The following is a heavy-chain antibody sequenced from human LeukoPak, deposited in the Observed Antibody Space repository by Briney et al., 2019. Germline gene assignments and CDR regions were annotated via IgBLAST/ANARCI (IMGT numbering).Heavy chain of an antibody. J-gene: IGHJ5*02. D-gene: IGHD3-3*01. CDR2: VNPNSGST. V-gene: IGHV1-2*02. CDR1: GYSFSDYY. Sequence: ASVKVSCKTSGYSFSDYYMHWVRQAPGQGLEWMGWVNPNSGSTNYAQKFQGRVTMTRDTSSNTVYMELYSLRSDDTAVYYCARDGSTIFANWFDPWGQGTLVTVSS. CDR3: ARDGSTIFANWFDP.